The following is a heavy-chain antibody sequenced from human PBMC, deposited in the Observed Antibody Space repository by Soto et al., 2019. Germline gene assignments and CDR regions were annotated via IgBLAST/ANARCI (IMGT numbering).Heavy chain of an antibody. CDR1: GFNFGSYA. V-gene: IGHV3-23*01. CDR3: VKGKESGYRGAFDS. CDR2: VSGSGSSP. J-gene: IGHJ4*02. D-gene: IGHD5-18*01. Sequence: GGSLRLSCAATGFNFGSYAMGWVRQAPGKGLEWVSGVSGSGSSPYYADSVKGRLTISKDKSKNTLYLDLNNLRSEDTAVYFCVKGKESGYRGAFDSWGQGTMVTVSS.